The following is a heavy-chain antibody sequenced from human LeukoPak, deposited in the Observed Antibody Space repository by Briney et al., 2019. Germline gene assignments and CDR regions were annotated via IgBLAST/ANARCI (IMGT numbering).Heavy chain of an antibody. V-gene: IGHV3-66*02. CDR3: ARGADRGIAARPLDY. J-gene: IGHJ4*02. D-gene: IGHD6-6*01. CDR2: IYSGGST. CDR1: GFTVSSNY. Sequence: PGGSLRLSCAASGFTVSSNYMSWVRQAPGKGLEWVSVIYSGGSTYYADSVRGRFTISRDNSKNTLYLQMNSLRAEDTAVYYCARGADRGIAARPLDYWGQGTLVTVSS.